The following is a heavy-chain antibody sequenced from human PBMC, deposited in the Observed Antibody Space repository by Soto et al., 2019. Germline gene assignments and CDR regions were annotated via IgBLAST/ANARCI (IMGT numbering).Heavy chain of an antibody. CDR2: IYYSGST. CDR1: GGSISSYY. CDR3: ARMGYCSSTSCYDTEDNWFDP. V-gene: IGHV4-59*08. Sequence: PSETLSLTCTVSGGSISSYYWSWIRQPPGKGLEWIGYIYYSGSTNYNPSLKSRVTISVDTSKNQFSLKLSSVTAADTAVYYCARMGYCSSTSCYDTEDNWFDPWGQGTLVTVSS. J-gene: IGHJ5*02. D-gene: IGHD2-2*01.